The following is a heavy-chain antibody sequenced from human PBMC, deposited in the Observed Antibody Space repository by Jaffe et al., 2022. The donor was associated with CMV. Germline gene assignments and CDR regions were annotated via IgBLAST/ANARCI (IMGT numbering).Heavy chain of an antibody. CDR3: ARQSGSYDHVSGNHRFSFDR. Sequence: QVQLQESGPGLVKPSETLSLRCTVSGDSIRSYYWSWIRQSPEKGLEWIGYVYYTGTTSYNPSLQSRVTISLDTSRNEVSLNLRSVTAADTAVYYCARQSGSYDHVSGNHRFSFDRWGRGTLVTVSS. CDR2: VYYTGTT. CDR1: GDSIRSYY. D-gene: IGHD3-16*02. V-gene: IGHV4-59*08. J-gene: IGHJ4*02.